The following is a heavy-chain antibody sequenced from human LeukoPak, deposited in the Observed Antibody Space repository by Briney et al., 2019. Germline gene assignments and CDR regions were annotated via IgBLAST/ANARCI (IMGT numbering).Heavy chain of an antibody. V-gene: IGHV4-4*02. Sequence: PSETLSLTCAVSGGSIRRSHWWSWVRQPPGKGLEWLAEIYNSGSTNYNPSLKSRLTISEDKSKNQPSLKLSSVTAADTAVYYCARVTYDNWFDPWGQGTLVTVSS. CDR1: GGSIRRSHW. J-gene: IGHJ5*02. CDR3: ARVTYDNWFDP. CDR2: IYNSGST.